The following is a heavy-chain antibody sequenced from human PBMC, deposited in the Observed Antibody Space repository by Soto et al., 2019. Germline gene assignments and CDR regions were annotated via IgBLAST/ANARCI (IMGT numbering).Heavy chain of an antibody. CDR2: LSGSGAST. Sequence: EVHLLESGGDLVQPGGSLRLSCAASGFIFSDHAMSWVRQAPGKGLEWVSTLSGSGASTYYTDSVKGRFTISRDNPKNTLYLQMNSLRVEDTAVYYCAKGEGKFHYYESSGFALDCWGQGTLVTVSS. CDR3: AKGEGKFHYYESSGFALDC. D-gene: IGHD3-22*01. V-gene: IGHV3-23*01. J-gene: IGHJ4*02. CDR1: GFIFSDHA.